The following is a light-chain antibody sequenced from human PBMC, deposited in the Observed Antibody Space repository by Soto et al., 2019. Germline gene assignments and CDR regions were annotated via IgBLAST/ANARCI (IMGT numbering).Light chain of an antibody. Sequence: ELVMTQSPDTLSVSPGERATLLCRASQSVRNNLAWYQQKPGQAPRLLIYDASNRATGIPARFSGSGSGTDFTLTISSLEPEDFAVYYCQQRSNWPWTFGQGTKVEIK. V-gene: IGKV3-11*01. CDR1: QSVRNN. CDR3: QQRSNWPWT. CDR2: DAS. J-gene: IGKJ1*01.